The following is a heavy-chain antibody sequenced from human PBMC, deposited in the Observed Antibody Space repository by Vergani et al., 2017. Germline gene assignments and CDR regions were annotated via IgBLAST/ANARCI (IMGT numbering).Heavy chain of an antibody. J-gene: IGHJ6*02. D-gene: IGHD3-3*01. CDR2: INHSGST. V-gene: IGHV4-34*01. Sequence: QVQLQQWGAGLLKPSETLSLTCAVYGGSFSGYYWSWIRQPPGKGLEWIGEINHSGSTNYNPSLKSRVTISVDTSKNQFSLKLSSVTAADTAVYYCAREPGYDFWSGQVYGMDVWGQGTTVTVSS. CDR1: GGSFSGYY. CDR3: AREPGYDFWSGQVYGMDV.